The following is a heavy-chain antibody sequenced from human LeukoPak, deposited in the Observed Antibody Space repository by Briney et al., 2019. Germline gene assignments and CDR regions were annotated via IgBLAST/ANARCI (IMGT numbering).Heavy chain of an antibody. Sequence: SVNVSCKASGGTFGSYDFTFTSSAISWVRQAPGQGLEWMGGIIPIYGRATYPQKFQGRVTITADESTRTVTMQLSSLRSENTAVYYCAGFFYDNSNDAFDIWGQGTVVTVS. D-gene: IGHD3-22*01. CDR3: AGFFYDNSNDAFDI. CDR1: GGTFGSYDFTFTSSA. J-gene: IGHJ3*02. V-gene: IGHV1-69*13. CDR2: IIPIYGRA.